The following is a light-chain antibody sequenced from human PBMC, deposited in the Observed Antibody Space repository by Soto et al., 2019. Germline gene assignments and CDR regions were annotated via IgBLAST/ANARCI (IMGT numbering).Light chain of an antibody. Sequence: EILLTPSPGTLSLSPGERATRSRMASQSVISSYFAWYQQKPGQADRLLIYGAYTRATGIKDRFSGSGSGTDFTLTISRLEPEDFAVYYCQQYGTSPRTFGQGTKVDIK. CDR2: GAY. CDR3: QQYGTSPRT. J-gene: IGKJ1*01. CDR1: QSVISSY. V-gene: IGKV3-20*01.